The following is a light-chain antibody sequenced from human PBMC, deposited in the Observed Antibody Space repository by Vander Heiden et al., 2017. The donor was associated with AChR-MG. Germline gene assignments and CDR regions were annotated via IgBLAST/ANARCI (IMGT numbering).Light chain of an antibody. CDR1: QSLLHSNGYNY. CDR3: MQALQTPFT. J-gene: IGKJ3*01. V-gene: IGKV2-28*01. Sequence: DIVMTQSPPSLPVTPGEPASISCRSSQSLLHSNGYNYLDWYLQKPGQSPQLLIYLGSNRASGVPDRFSGSGSGTDFTLKISRAEAEDVGVYYCMQALQTPFTFGPGTKVDIK. CDR2: LGS.